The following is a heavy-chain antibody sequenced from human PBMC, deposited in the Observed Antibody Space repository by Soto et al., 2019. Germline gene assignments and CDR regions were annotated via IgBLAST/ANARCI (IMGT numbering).Heavy chain of an antibody. D-gene: IGHD3-22*01. J-gene: IGHJ4*02. V-gene: IGHV3-23*01. CDR3: AKARYYDSSGYYPLDY. CDR2: ISGSGGST. CDR1: GFTFSSYA. Sequence: HPGGSLRLSCAASGFTFSSYAMSWVRQAPGKGLEWVSAISGSGGSTYYADSVKGRFTISRDNSKNTLYLQMNSLRAEDTAVYYCAKARYYDSSGYYPLDYWGQGTLVTVSS.